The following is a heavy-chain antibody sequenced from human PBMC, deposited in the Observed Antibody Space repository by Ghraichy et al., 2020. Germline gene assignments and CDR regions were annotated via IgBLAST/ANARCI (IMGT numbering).Heavy chain of an antibody. CDR2: IYNSGGT. Sequence: SETLSLTCTVSGGSISSNYWSWIRQSPGKGLEWIGYIYNSGGTNYNPSLKSRVTISVDTSKNQFSLKLSSVTAAGTAVYYWARHPFNYGGNWYLDLWGRGTLVTVSS. CDR3: ARHPFNYGGNWYLDL. J-gene: IGHJ2*01. V-gene: IGHV4-59*08. D-gene: IGHD4-23*01. CDR1: GGSISSNY.